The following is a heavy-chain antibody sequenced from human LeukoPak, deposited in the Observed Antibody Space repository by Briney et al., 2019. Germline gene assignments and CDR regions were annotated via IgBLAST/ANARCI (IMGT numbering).Heavy chain of an antibody. J-gene: IGHJ6*04. Sequence: PSETLSLTCTVSGGSISSGSYYWGWIRQPAGKGLEWIGRIYTSGSTDYNPSLKSRVTISVDTSKNQFSLKLSSVTAADTAVYYCARDPSPQTYYYDSSGYLVMDVWGKGTTVTVPS. D-gene: IGHD3-22*01. CDR1: GGSISSGSYY. CDR3: ARDPSPQTYYYDSSGYLVMDV. V-gene: IGHV4-61*02. CDR2: IYTSGST.